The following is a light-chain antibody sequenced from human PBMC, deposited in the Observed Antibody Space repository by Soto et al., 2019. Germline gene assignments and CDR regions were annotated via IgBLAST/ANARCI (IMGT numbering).Light chain of an antibody. V-gene: IGKV3-20*01. CDR2: GAS. CDR3: QQYGSSPRT. Sequence: DMVLTQSPATLSLSSGERATLSCLASQSVSSCYLAWYQQKPGQAPRLLIYGASSRATGIPDRFSGSGSGTDFTLTISRLEPEDFAVYYCQQYGSSPRTFGQGTKVDIK. J-gene: IGKJ1*01. CDR1: QSVSSCY.